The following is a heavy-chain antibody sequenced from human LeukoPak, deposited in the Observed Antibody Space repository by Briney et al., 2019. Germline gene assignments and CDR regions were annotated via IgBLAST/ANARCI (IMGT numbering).Heavy chain of an antibody. CDR1: RASITSYY. CDR2: IYSSFTT. D-gene: IGHD5-24*01. V-gene: IGHV4-59*08. CDR3: ASGGLATSPRWDHNWFDP. Sequence: SETLSLTCAVSRASITSYYWSWIRQPPGKGLEWIGYIYSSFTTKYNPSLKSRVTISLETSKNQVSMKLTSVTAADTAVYYCASGGLATSPRWDHNWFDPWGQGTLVTVSS. J-gene: IGHJ5*02.